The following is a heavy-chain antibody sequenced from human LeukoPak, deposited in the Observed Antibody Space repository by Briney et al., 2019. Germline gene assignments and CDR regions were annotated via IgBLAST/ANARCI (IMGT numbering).Heavy chain of an antibody. Sequence: GRSLRLSCAASGFTFSSYGMHWVRQAPGKGLEWVAVIWYDGSNKYYADSVKGRFTISRSNSKNTLYLQMNSLRAEDTAVYYCAKASGRGGTAYSSSWYYYYGMDVWGQGTTVTVSS. D-gene: IGHD6-13*01. V-gene: IGHV3-33*06. J-gene: IGHJ6*02. CDR1: GFTFSSYG. CDR2: IWYDGSNK. CDR3: AKASGRGGTAYSSSWYYYYGMDV.